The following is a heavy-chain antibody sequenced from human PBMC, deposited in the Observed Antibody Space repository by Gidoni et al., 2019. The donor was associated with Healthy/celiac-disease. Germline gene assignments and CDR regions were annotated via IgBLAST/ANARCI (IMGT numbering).Heavy chain of an antibody. D-gene: IGHD1-26*01. V-gene: IGHV3-33*01. CDR1: GFTFSSYG. J-gene: IGHJ5*02. Sequence: QVQLVESGGGVVRPGRSLRLSCAASGFTFSSYGMHWVRQAPGKGLEWVAVIWYDGSNKYYADSVKGRFTISRDNSKNTLYLQMNSLRAEDTAVYYCARDLVKVGAPLRTPAGPWGQGTLVTVSS. CDR2: IWYDGSNK. CDR3: ARDLVKVGAPLRTPAGP.